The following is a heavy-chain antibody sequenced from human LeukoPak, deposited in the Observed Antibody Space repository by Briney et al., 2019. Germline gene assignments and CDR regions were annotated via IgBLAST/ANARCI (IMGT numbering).Heavy chain of an antibody. J-gene: IGHJ4*02. CDR2: IKQDGSEK. D-gene: IGHD3-10*01. CDR1: GFTFSSYS. Sequence: AGGSLRLSCAASGFTFSSYSMNWVRQAPGKGLEWVANIKQDGSEKYYVDSVKGRFTISRDNAKNSLYLQMNSLRAEDTAVYYCARDSDYYGSGSYYQWGQGTLVTVSS. CDR3: ARDSDYYGSGSYYQ. V-gene: IGHV3-7*01.